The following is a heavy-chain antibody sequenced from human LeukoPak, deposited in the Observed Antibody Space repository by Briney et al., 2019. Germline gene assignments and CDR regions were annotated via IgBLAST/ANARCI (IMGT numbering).Heavy chain of an antibody. J-gene: IGHJ4*02. CDR2: INHSGST. V-gene: IGHV4-34*01. CDR1: GGSFSGYY. CDR3: AKGQGAFWSGYVDY. Sequence: SETLSLTCAVYGGSFSGYYWSWIRQPPGKGLEWIGEINHSGSTNYNPSLKSRVTISVDTSKNQFSLKLSSVTAADTAVYYCAKGQGAFWSGYVDYWGQGTLVTVSS. D-gene: IGHD3-3*01.